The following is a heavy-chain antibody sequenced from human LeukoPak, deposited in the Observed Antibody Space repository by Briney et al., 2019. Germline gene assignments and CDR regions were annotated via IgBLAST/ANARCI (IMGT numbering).Heavy chain of an antibody. J-gene: IGHJ4*02. CDR1: GFTFSSNY. CDR3: SVSRVNPNYFDY. Sequence: GGSLRLSCAASGFTFSSNYMSWVRQAPGKGLEWVSVIYSGGSTYYADSVKGRFTISRDNSKNTLYLQMNSLRAEDTAVYYCSVSRVNPNYFDYWGQGTLVTVSS. CDR2: IYSGGST. V-gene: IGHV3-66*02. D-gene: IGHD2-8*01.